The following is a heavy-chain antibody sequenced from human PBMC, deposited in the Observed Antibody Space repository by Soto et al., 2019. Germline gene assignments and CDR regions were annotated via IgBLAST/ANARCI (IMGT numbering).Heavy chain of an antibody. CDR2: IYSGGST. V-gene: IGHV3-66*01. CDR1: GFTVSSNY. J-gene: IGHJ6*02. CDR3: AREVVTYYYYYGMDV. D-gene: IGHD2-21*02. Sequence: EVQLVESGGGLVQPGGSLRLSCAASGFTVSSNYMSWVRQAPGKGLEWVSVIYSGGSTYYADSVKGRFTISRDNSKNTLYLQMNSLIAEDTAVYYCAREVVTYYYYYGMDVWGQGTMVTVSS.